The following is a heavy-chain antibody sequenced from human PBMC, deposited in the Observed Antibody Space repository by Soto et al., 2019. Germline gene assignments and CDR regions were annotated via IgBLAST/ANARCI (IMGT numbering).Heavy chain of an antibody. Sequence: QPGGSLRLSCAASGFIFSDHYMDWVRQASGKGLEWVGRIRNKVNSYTAEYAASVKGRFTISRDDSKNSLYLQMNSLKIEDTALYYCVRAGTGYQLDYWGQGT. J-gene: IGHJ4*02. D-gene: IGHD3-9*01. V-gene: IGHV3-72*01. CDR1: GFIFSDHY. CDR3: VRAGTGYQLDY. CDR2: IRNKVNSYTA.